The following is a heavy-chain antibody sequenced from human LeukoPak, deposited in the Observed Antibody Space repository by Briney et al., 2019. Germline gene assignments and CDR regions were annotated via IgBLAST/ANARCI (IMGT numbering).Heavy chain of an antibody. CDR2: INWNGGST. V-gene: IGHV3-20*04. D-gene: IGHD3-22*01. CDR3: ARTYYDATTFDY. J-gene: IGHJ4*02. Sequence: PGRSLRLSCAASGFTFDDYGMSWVRQAPGKGLEWVSGINWNGGSTGYADSVKGRFTISRDNAKNSLYLQMNSLRAEDTALYYCARTYYDATTFDYWGQGTLVTVSS. CDR1: GFTFDDYG.